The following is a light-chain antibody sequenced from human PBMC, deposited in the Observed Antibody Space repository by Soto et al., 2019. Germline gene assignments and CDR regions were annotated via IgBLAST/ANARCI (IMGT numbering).Light chain of an antibody. CDR2: KAS. J-gene: IGKJ1*01. Sequence: DIQMTQSPSTLSASVGDRVTITCRASQSIRSWLAWYQQKPGKAPKLLIYKASSLEGGVPSRFSGSGSGTEFTLTISSLQPDDFASYYCQHYNSYPVTFGQGTKVDIK. V-gene: IGKV1-5*03. CDR1: QSIRSW. CDR3: QHYNSYPVT.